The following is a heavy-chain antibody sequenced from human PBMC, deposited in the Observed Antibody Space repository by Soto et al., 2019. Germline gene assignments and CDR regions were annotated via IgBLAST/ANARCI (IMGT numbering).Heavy chain of an antibody. CDR1: GFTLTSNS. V-gene: IGHV3-48*02. Sequence: GGSLRLSCAASGFTLTSNSMNWVRQAPGKGLEWISYITSSSSTIYYADSVKGRFAISRDNAKNSLYLQMNSLRDDDTAVYYWARGRVRASYFHCWGQRNLVTVSS. D-gene: IGHD2-21*01. CDR2: ITSSSSTI. CDR3: ARGRVRASYFHC. J-gene: IGHJ4*02.